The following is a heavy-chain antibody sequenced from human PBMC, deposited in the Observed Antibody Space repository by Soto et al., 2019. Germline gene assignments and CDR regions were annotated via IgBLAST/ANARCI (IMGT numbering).Heavy chain of an antibody. D-gene: IGHD4-4*01. Sequence: GGSLRLSCAASGFAFSTYSMNWVRQAPGKGLEWVSAITSSSSHKYYADSVKGRFTISRDNSKNTLYLQMNSLRDEDTAVYYCAKRRGDHSNYSWGIDVWGQGTTVTVSS. CDR2: ITSSSSHK. CDR3: AKRRGDHSNYSWGIDV. J-gene: IGHJ6*02. CDR1: GFAFSTYS. V-gene: IGHV3-21*01.